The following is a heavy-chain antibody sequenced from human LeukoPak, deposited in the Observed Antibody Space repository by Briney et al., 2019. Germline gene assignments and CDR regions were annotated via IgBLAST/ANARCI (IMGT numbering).Heavy chain of an antibody. Sequence: GGSLRLSCAASGFTFSSYGMHWVRQAPGKGLEWVAVISYDGSNKYYADSVRGRFTISRDNSKNTLYLQMNSLRAEDTAVYYCAKGHYPGYGYPIYFDYWGQGTLVTVSS. CDR2: ISYDGSNK. V-gene: IGHV3-30*18. D-gene: IGHD5-18*01. CDR1: GFTFSSYG. J-gene: IGHJ4*02. CDR3: AKGHYPGYGYPIYFDY.